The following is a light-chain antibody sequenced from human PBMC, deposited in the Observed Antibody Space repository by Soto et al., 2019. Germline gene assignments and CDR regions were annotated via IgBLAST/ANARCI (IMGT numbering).Light chain of an antibody. Sequence: PSTLSASVGDVVTITCRASQSIGTWLAWYQQKPGKAPKLLIYKASSLEGGVPSRFSGSGSGTDFTLTISSLEPEDFAVYYCHQRQYWPPITFGQGTRLEIK. CDR1: QSIGTW. CDR3: HQRQYWPPIT. J-gene: IGKJ5*01. V-gene: IGKV1-5*03. CDR2: KAS.